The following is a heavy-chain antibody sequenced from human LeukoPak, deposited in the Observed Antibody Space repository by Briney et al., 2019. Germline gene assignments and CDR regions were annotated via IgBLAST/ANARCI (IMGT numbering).Heavy chain of an antibody. Sequence: GGSLRLSCAVSGFTVSSNYMSWVRQAPGKGLEWVSVIYSGGSTYYADSVKGRFTISRDNSKNTLYLQMNSLRAEDTAVYYCARGSLEKGYYDFWSGYPGGFDPWGQGTLVTVSS. CDR2: IYSGGST. V-gene: IGHV3-66*01. CDR3: ARGSLEKGYYDFWSGYPGGFDP. CDR1: GFTVSSNY. J-gene: IGHJ5*02. D-gene: IGHD3-3*01.